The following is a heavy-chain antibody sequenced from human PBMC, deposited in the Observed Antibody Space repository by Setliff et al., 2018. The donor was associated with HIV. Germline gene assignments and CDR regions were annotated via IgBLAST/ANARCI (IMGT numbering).Heavy chain of an antibody. J-gene: IGHJ5*02. V-gene: IGHV4-34*01. CDR1: GGSLSGYY. D-gene: IGHD5-12*01. CDR2: IDHSGST. Sequence: PSETLSLTCAVYGGSLSGYYWSWIRQPPGKGLEWIGEIDHSGSTNYNPPLKSRVTISVDTSKNQFSLNLRSVTAVDTAVYYCASEKATIPNWFDPWGQGTLVTVSS. CDR3: ASEKATIPNWFDP.